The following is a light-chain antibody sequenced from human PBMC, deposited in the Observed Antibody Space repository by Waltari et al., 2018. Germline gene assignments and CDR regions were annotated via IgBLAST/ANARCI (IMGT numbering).Light chain of an antibody. J-gene: IGLJ1*01. V-gene: IGLV2-11*01. Sequence: QSALTQPPPVSGSPGQSVPIPCPGTSGAIGAYNYFYWYQQHPGKAPQLVIYDVSKRPSGVPDRFSGSKSGNTASLTISGLQAEDETDYYCFSYAGSYTYVFGTGTTVTVL. CDR2: DVS. CDR3: FSYAGSYTYV. CDR1: SGAIGAYNY.